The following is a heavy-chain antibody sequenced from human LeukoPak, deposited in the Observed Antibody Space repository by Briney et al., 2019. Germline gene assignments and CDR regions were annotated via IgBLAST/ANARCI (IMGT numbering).Heavy chain of an antibody. CDR2: IYPGDSDT. J-gene: IGHJ4*02. CDR3: ARYSSGWYFDY. V-gene: IGHV5-51*01. D-gene: IGHD6-19*01. CDR1: GYSFTSYW. Sequence: GESLKISCKGSGYSFTSYWIGWVRQMPXXXXXWMGIIYPGDSDTRYSPSFQGQVTISADKSISTAYLQWSSLKASDTAMYYCARYSSGWYFDYWGQGTLVTVSS.